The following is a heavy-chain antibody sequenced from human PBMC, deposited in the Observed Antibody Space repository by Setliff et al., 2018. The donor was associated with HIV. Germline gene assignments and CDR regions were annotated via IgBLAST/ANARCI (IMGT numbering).Heavy chain of an antibody. CDR1: GYTFTSDY. CDR2: INPAGNPT. D-gene: IGHD1-26*01. Sequence: ASVKVSCKASGYTFTSDYIHWVRQAPGQGLEWMGIINPAGNPTSYAQNFNGRVTITADKSTSTAYMELSSLRSEDTAIYYCAVADSGSFNRLDPWGQGTLVTVSS. CDR3: AVADSGSFNRLDP. J-gene: IGHJ5*02. V-gene: IGHV1-46*01.